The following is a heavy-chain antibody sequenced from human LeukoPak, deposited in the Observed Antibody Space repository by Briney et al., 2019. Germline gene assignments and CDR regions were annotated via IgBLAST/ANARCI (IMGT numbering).Heavy chain of an antibody. D-gene: IGHD5-18*01. Sequence: SETLSLTCAVYGGSLSGYYWSWIRQPPGKGLERMGEINHSGSTNYNPSLKSRVTISVDTSKNQFSLKLSSVTAADTAVYYCARREYSYGIDCWGQGTLVTVSS. CDR1: GGSLSGYY. V-gene: IGHV4-34*01. CDR2: INHSGST. CDR3: ARREYSYGIDC. J-gene: IGHJ4*02.